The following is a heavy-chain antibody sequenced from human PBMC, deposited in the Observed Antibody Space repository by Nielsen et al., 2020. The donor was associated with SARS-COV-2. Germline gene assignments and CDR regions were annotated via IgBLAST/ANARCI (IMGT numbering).Heavy chain of an antibody. D-gene: IGHD7-27*01. Sequence: DSVKGRFTISRDNSKNTLYLQMNSLRGEDTAVYYCARGNGWGSYFDYWGQGTLVTVSS. J-gene: IGHJ4*02. V-gene: IGHV3-30*01. CDR3: ARGNGWGSYFDY.